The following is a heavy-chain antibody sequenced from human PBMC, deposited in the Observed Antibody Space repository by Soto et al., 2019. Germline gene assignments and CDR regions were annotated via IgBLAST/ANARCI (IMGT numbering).Heavy chain of an antibody. J-gene: IGHJ6*02. CDR3: AADYNWNYNYYYYGMDV. CDR1: GFTFTSSA. D-gene: IGHD1-7*01. V-gene: IGHV1-58*01. Sequence: SVKVSCKASGFTFTSSAVQWVRQARGQRLEWIGWIVVGSGNTNYAQKFQERVTITRDMSTSTAYMELSSLRSEDTAVYYCAADYNWNYNYYYYGMDVWGQGTTVTVSS. CDR2: IVVGSGNT.